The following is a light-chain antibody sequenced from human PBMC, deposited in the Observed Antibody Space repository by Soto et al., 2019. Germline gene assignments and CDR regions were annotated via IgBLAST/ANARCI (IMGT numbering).Light chain of an antibody. CDR2: DAS. V-gene: IGKV3-11*01. J-gene: IGKJ5*01. Sequence: EIVLTQSPATLSLSPGERATLSFRASQSVSSYLAWYQQKPGQAPRLLIYDASNRAPGIPARFSGSGSGTDFTLTISSLEPEDFAVYYCQQRSNWPITFGQGTRLEIK. CDR3: QQRSNWPIT. CDR1: QSVSSY.